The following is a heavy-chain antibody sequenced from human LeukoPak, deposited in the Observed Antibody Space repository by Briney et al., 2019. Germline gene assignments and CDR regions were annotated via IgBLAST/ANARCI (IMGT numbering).Heavy chain of an antibody. CDR3: ARGENYDFWSGYFDY. J-gene: IGHJ4*02. CDR2: ISSSSSYI. D-gene: IGHD3-3*01. V-gene: IGHV3-21*04. CDR1: GFTFISYS. Sequence: PGGSLRLSCAASGFTFISYSMNWVRQAPGKGLEWVSSISSSSSYISYADSVKGRFTISRDNAKNSLYLQMNSLRAEDTALYYCARGENYDFWSGYFDYWGQGTLVTVSS.